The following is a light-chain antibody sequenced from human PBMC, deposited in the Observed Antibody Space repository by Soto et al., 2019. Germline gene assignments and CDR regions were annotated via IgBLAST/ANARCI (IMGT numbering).Light chain of an antibody. J-gene: IGKJ1*01. CDR3: QQYSNWPSWT. CDR1: QSVSSF. V-gene: IGKV3-15*01. Sequence: EKVMTQSPATLSMSPGERATLSCRASQSVSSFLAWYQQKPGQAPRLLIYGASTRATGIPARFSGSGSGTEFTLTLSRLQSEDFAVYYCQQYSNWPSWTFGQGTKVE. CDR2: GAS.